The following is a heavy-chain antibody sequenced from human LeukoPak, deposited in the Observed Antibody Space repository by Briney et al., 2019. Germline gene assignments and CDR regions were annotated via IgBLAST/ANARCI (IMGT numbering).Heavy chain of an antibody. CDR1: GGTFSSYA. D-gene: IGHD6-19*01. CDR2: IIPIFGTA. CDR3: ARGRGREWLVQVHEAFDI. V-gene: IGHV1-69*06. J-gene: IGHJ3*02. Sequence: ASVKVSCKASGGTFSSYAISWVRQAPGQGLEWMGGIIPIFGTANYAQKFQGRVTITADKSTSTAYMELSSLRSEDTAVYYCARGRGREWLVQVHEAFDIWGQGTMVTVSS.